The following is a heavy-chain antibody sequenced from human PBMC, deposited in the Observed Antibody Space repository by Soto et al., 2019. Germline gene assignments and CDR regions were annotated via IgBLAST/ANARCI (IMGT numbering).Heavy chain of an antibody. J-gene: IGHJ4*02. CDR3: ARRGYYYDSSGYPSVWY. V-gene: IGHV4-30-4*01. D-gene: IGHD3-22*01. CDR1: GGSISSGDYY. CDR2: IYYSGST. Sequence: SETLSLTSPVSGGSISSGDYYWSWIRQPPGKGLEWIGYIYYSGSTYYNPSLKSRVTISVDTSKNQFSLKLSSVTAADTAVYYCARRGYYYDSSGYPSVWYWGQGTLVTVSS.